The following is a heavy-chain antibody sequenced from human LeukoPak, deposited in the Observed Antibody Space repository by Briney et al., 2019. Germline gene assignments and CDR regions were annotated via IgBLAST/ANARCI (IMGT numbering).Heavy chain of an antibody. Sequence: ESGPTLVKPTQTLTLTCTFSGFSLTTNGVGVGWIRQPPGKALEWLALIYWDDDRRYSPSLKSRLTITKDTSKNQVVLTVTNMDPVDTATYYCARQAAGYGTSWREYYFDYWGQGTLVSVSS. D-gene: IGHD6-13*01. J-gene: IGHJ4*02. V-gene: IGHV2-5*02. CDR2: IYWDDDR. CDR1: GFSLTTNGVG. CDR3: ARQAAGYGTSWREYYFDY.